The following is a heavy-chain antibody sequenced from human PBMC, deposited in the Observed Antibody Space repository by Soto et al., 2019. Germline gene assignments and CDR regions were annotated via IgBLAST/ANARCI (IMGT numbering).Heavy chain of an antibody. D-gene: IGHD6-19*01. CDR2: IKQDGSGK. CDR3: ARDHGSSCWYAHYFDY. Sequence: EVQLVESGGGLVQPGGSLRLSCVASGFIFSNYWMSWVRQAPWKGLEWVTNIKQDGSGKYSVDSVKGGFTISRDKAKNSLYVQMNSLRGEDTAVYYCARDHGSSCWYAHYFDYWGQGTLVNVSS. J-gene: IGHJ4*02. CDR1: GFIFSNYW. V-gene: IGHV3-7*01.